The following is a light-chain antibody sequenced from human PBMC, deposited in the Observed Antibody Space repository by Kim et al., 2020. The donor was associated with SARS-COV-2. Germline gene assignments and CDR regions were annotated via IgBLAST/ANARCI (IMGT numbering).Light chain of an antibody. CDR2: DAS. CDR1: QSISSW. Sequence: DIQMTQSPSTLSASVGDRVTITCRASQSISSWLAWYQQKPGKAPKLLIYDASSLESGVPSRFSGSGSGTEFTLNISSLQPDDCATYYCQQYNSYSQTFGQGTKLEI. J-gene: IGKJ2*01. V-gene: IGKV1-5*01. CDR3: QQYNSYSQT.